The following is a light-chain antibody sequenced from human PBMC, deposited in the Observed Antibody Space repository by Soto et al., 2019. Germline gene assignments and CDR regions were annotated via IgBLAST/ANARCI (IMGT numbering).Light chain of an antibody. J-gene: IGKJ1*01. V-gene: IGKV1-5*01. CDR2: DAS. CDR3: QQYNSYPWT. Sequence: DIQMTQSPSTLSASVGDRVTITCRASQSISSWLAWYQQKTGKAPKLLIYDASSLESGVPSRFSGSGSGTEFPLTISSLQPDDFATYYCQQYNSYPWTFGQGTKVEIK. CDR1: QSISSW.